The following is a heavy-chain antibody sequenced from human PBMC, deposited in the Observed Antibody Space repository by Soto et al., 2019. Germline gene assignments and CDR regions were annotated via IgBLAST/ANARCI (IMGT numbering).Heavy chain of an antibody. CDR1: GGSIDSYY. V-gene: IGHV4-4*07. CDR2: IYSSGST. CDR3: ARGGALRPNGHVPLAF. Sequence: QVQLQESGPGLVKPSETLSLTCTVSGGSIDSYYWSWIRQSAGKGLEWIGRIYSSGSTNYNPTLNSRVTMDVDTSKNQFSLNVNSVTAADTAVYFCARGGALRPNGHVPLAFWGQGTLVTVSS. J-gene: IGHJ4*02. D-gene: IGHD1-26*01.